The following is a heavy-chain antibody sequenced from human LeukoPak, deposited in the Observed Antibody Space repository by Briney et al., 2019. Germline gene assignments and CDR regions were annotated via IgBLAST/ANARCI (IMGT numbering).Heavy chain of an antibody. D-gene: IGHD3-3*01. CDR1: GFTFSTFA. V-gene: IGHV3-23*01. CDR3: VRDRNYYEALQRSY. J-gene: IGHJ4*02. Sequence: GGSLRLSCAASGFTFSTFAMSWVRQDPGRGLEWVSSITGAGDTTFYPESVKGRFTLSRDNSKNTLYLQMNSLRVEDTALYFCVRDRNYYEALQRSYWGQGTLVTVSS. CDR2: ITGAGDTT.